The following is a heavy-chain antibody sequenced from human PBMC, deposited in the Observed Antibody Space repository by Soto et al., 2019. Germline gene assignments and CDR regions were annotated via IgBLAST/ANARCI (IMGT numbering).Heavy chain of an antibody. V-gene: IGHV3-20*04. CDR1: GFTFDAYG. CDR2: IKWNGGST. CDR3: ARVLDIAAAGEFDY. Sequence: PGXSLRLSCAASGFTFDAYGMSWVDQAPGKGLEWVSGIKWNGGSTGYADSVKGRFTISRDNAKNSLYLQMNSLRAEDTALYYCARVLDIAAAGEFDYWGQGTLVTVSS. J-gene: IGHJ4*02. D-gene: IGHD6-13*01.